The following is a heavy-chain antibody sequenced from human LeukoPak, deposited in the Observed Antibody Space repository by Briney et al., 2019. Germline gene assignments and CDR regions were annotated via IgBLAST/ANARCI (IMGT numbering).Heavy chain of an antibody. CDR2: INPNSGGT. J-gene: IGHJ3*02. CDR1: GYTFTGYY. CDR3: ARSRAHVAYITMIRTDAFDI. V-gene: IGHV1-2*02. D-gene: IGHD3-10*01. Sequence: ASVKVSCKASGYTFTGYYMHWVRQAPGQGLEWMGWINPNSGGTNYAQKFQGRVTMTRDTSISTAYMELSRLRSDDTAVYYCARSRAHVAYITMIRTDAFDIWGQGTMVTVSS.